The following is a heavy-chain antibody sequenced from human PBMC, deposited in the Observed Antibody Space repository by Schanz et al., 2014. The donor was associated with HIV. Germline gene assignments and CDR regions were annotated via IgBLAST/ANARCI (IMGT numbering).Heavy chain of an antibody. J-gene: IGHJ6*02. CDR1: GFTFDDYA. CDR3: AKDTGGWLHPYGMDV. D-gene: IGHD5-12*01. Sequence: EVQLVESGGGLVQPGRSLRLSCAASGFTFDDYAMHWVRQAPGKGLEWVSGISWNSGSIGYADSVKGRFTISRDNAKNSLYLQMNSLRAEDTALYYCAKDTGGWLHPYGMDVWGQGTTVTVSS. V-gene: IGHV3-9*01. CDR2: ISWNSGSI.